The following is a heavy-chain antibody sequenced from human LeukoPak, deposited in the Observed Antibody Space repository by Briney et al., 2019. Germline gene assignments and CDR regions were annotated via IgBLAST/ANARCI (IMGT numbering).Heavy chain of an antibody. Sequence: ASVTVSCKVSGYTLTELSMHWVRQAPGKGREWMGGFDPEDGETIYAQKFQGRVTMTEDTSTDTAYMELSSLRSEDTAVYYCATGCGGDCYRDYWGQGTLVTVSS. D-gene: IGHD2-21*02. CDR3: ATGCGGDCYRDY. V-gene: IGHV1-24*01. CDR1: GYTLTELS. J-gene: IGHJ4*02. CDR2: FDPEDGET.